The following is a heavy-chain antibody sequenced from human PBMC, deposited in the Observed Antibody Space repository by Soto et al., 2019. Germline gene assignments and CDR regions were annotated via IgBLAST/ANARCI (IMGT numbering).Heavy chain of an antibody. V-gene: IGHV3-30*18. D-gene: IGHD1-1*01. Sequence: PGGSLRLSCAASGFTFSSYGMHWVRQAPGKGLEWMAIISYDGSKKYYADSVKGRCTISRDNSKNTLYLQMNSLSAEDTAVYYCAKEGGTRYSWNDGMDVWGQGTTVTVSS. CDR2: ISYDGSKK. CDR3: AKEGGTRYSWNDGMDV. J-gene: IGHJ6*02. CDR1: GFTFSSYG.